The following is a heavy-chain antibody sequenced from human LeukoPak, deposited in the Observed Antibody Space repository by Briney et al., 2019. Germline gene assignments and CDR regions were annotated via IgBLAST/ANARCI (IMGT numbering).Heavy chain of an antibody. CDR1: GFTFSTYW. J-gene: IGHJ6*02. D-gene: IGHD6-19*01. Sequence: GGSLRLSCSASGFTFSTYWMSWVRQAPGKGLEWVANMRRDGNEIYYLDSVRGRFTISRDNSKNTLYLQMNSLRAEDTAVYYCAKDRGSGGYYGMDVWGQGTTVTVSS. CDR3: AKDRGSGGYYGMDV. V-gene: IGHV3-7*01. CDR2: MRRDGNEI.